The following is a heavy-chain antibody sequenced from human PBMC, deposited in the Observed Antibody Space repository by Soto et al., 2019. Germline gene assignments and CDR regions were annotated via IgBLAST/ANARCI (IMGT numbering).Heavy chain of an antibody. CDR3: ARNFPLSEYRFSGSYYYNY. J-gene: IGHJ4*02. CDR2: INRNGNT. D-gene: IGHD3-10*01. Sequence: PGAFRRLSWFVARFPPCRNLSRWVRPAPGKVWEWVSTINRNGNTYYAEPVKGRFTISRDKSKNTLYLQMNSRRAEDTAVYNCARNFPLSEYRFSGSYYYNYWGQGALVTVSS. CDR1: RFPPCRNL. V-gene: IGHV3-53*01.